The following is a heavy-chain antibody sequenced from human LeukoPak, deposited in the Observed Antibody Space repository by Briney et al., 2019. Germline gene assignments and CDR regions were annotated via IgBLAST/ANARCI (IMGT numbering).Heavy chain of an antibody. Sequence: GGSLRLSCVVSRFTFSNYWMSWVRQAPGKGLEWVANINQDGSKKVYADSMKGRFTISRDNAKESLYLQLNSLRADNTAVYYCAKWGPHCVGDYCPALDSWGQGTLVTVSS. CDR2: INQDGSKK. V-gene: IGHV3-7*01. J-gene: IGHJ4*02. CDR1: RFTFSNYW. CDR3: AKWGPHCVGDYCPALDS. D-gene: IGHD1-26*01.